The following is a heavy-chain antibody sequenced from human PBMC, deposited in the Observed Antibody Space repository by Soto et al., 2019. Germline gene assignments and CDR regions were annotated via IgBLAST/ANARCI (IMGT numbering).Heavy chain of an antibody. J-gene: IGHJ5*02. CDR3: ARTRELFGP. V-gene: IGHV1-3*01. Sequence: ASVKVSCKASGYTFTDYALHWVRQAPGQSLEWMGWINAGNGNTKYSQKVQGRVTMTRNTSISTAYMELSSLRSEDTAVYYCARTRELFGPWGQGTLVTVSS. CDR2: INAGNGNT. D-gene: IGHD1-26*01. CDR1: GYTFTDYA.